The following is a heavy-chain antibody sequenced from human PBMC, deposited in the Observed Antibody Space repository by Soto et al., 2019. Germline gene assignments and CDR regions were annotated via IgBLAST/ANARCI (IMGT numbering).Heavy chain of an antibody. CDR3: ARVVVSSGYYFDY. D-gene: IGHD3-22*01. CDR2: IYYSGST. V-gene: IGHV4-59*01. Sequence: SETLSITCTVSGGSISSYYWSWIRQPPGKGLEWIGYIYYSGSTNYNPSLKSRVTISVDTSKNQFSLKLSSVTAADTAVYYCARVVVSSGYYFDYWGQGTLVTVSS. CDR1: GGSISSYY. J-gene: IGHJ4*02.